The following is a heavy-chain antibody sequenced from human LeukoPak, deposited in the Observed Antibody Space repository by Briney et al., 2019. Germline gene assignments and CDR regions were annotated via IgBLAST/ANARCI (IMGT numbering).Heavy chain of an antibody. V-gene: IGHV3-21*01. CDR1: GFTFGSYA. Sequence: GGSLRLSCAASGFTFGSYAMSWVRQAPGKGLEWVSSISSSSSYIYYADSVKGRFTISRDNAKNSLYLQMNSLRAEDTAVYYCARVEYSSGWFKGDYRHNYYYYGMDVWGQGTTVTVSS. CDR2: ISSSSSYI. J-gene: IGHJ6*02. CDR3: ARVEYSSGWFKGDYRHNYYYYGMDV. D-gene: IGHD6-19*01.